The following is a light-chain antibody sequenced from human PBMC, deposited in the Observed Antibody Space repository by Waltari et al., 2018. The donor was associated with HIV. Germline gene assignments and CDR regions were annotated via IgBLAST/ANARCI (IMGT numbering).Light chain of an antibody. CDR3: QQYNNWRT. CDR2: GAS. Sequence: IVMTQSPATLSVSPGERATLPCRASQSVSSNSAWYQQKPGQAPRLLIYGASTRATGIPARFSGSGSGTDFTLTISSLQSEDFATYYCQQYNNWRTFGQGTRVDIK. CDR1: QSVSSN. V-gene: IGKV3-15*01. J-gene: IGKJ1*01.